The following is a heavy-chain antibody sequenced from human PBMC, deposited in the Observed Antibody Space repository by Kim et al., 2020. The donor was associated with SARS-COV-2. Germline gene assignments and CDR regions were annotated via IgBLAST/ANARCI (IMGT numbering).Heavy chain of an antibody. CDR2: FDPEDGET. D-gene: IGHD3-10*01. CDR1: GYTLTELS. J-gene: IGHJ4*02. CDR3: ATEGVYFSRGVIIEVNLFDY. Sequence: ASVKVSCKVSGYTLTELSMHWVRQAPGKGLEWMGGFDPEDGETIYAQKFQGRVTMTEDTSTDTAYMELSSLRSEDTAVYYCATEGVYFSRGVIIEVNLFDYWGQGTLVTVSS. V-gene: IGHV1-24*01.